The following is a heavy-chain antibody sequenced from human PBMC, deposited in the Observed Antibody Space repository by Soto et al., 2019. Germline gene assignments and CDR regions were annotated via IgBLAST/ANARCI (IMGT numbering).Heavy chain of an antibody. J-gene: IGHJ5*02. CDR1: GGTISISTFY. Sequence: SETLSLTCSVSGGTISISTFYWGWIRQPPGKGLEWIGTLSYGGTTHYNPSLKSRVAMSVDTSKNQLSLEMTSLTAADTAVYYCARTLYKDINWLDPWGQGDLVTVSS. V-gene: IGHV4-39*01. D-gene: IGHD1-1*01. CDR2: LSYGGTT. CDR3: ARTLYKDINWLDP.